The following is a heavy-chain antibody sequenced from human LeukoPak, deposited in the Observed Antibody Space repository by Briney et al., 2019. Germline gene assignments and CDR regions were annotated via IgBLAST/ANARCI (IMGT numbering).Heavy chain of an antibody. CDR2: ISGSGGST. CDR3: AKTGSGRLPPY. Sequence: GGSLRLSCAASGFTFNTYGMTWVCQAPGKGLEWVSAISGSGGSTYYADSVKGRFTISRDNSKNTLYLQMNSLRAEDTAVYYCAKTGSGRLPPYWGQGTLVTVSS. CDR1: GFTFNTYG. V-gene: IGHV3-23*01. J-gene: IGHJ4*02. D-gene: IGHD6-19*01.